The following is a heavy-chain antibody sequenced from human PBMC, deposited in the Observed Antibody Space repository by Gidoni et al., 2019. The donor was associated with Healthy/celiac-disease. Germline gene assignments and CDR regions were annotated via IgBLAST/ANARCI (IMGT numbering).Heavy chain of an antibody. CDR2: ISYDGSNK. J-gene: IGHJ6*02. Sequence: QVQLVESGGGVVQPGRSLRLSCAASGFTFSSYAMHGVRQAPGKGLEWVAVISYDGSNKYYADSVKGRFTISRDNSKNTLYLQMNSLRAEDTAVYYCPREGSSSALSLSYYYGMDVWGQGTTVTVSS. CDR3: PREGSSSALSLSYYYGMDV. D-gene: IGHD6-6*01. CDR1: GFTFSSYA. V-gene: IGHV3-30-3*01.